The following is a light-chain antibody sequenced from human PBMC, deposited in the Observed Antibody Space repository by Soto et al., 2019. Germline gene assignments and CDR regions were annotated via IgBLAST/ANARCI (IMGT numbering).Light chain of an antibody. J-gene: IGKJ4*01. Sequence: EIVLTQSPGTLSLSPGERATLSCRASQSVSSSYLAWYQQKPGQAPRLLIYGASIRATGIPDRFSGSGSGTDFTLTISRLEPEDFAVYYCQQYGSSPALTFGGGTKVDI. CDR1: QSVSSSY. CDR3: QQYGSSPALT. V-gene: IGKV3-20*01. CDR2: GAS.